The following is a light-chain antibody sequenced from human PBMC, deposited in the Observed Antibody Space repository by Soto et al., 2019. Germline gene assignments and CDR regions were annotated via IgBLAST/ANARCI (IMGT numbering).Light chain of an antibody. CDR3: ALYTGSGVV. Sequence: QAVVTQEPSFSVSPGGTVILTCGLSSGSVSTSYYPSWYQQTPGQAPRTLIYSTNTRSSGVPDRFSGSILGNKAALTITGAQADDESDYYCALYTGSGVVFGGGTKLTVL. CDR1: SGSVSTSYY. J-gene: IGLJ2*01. CDR2: STN. V-gene: IGLV8-61*01.